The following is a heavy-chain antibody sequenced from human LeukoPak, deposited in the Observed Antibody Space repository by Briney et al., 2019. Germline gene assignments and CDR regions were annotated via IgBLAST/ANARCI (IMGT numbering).Heavy chain of an antibody. Sequence: SETLSLTCTVSGGSISSYYWSWIRQPPGKGLEWIGYIYYSGSTNYNPSLKTRVTISADTSKNQFSLKLSSVTAADTAVYYCARGPGATDIDYWGQGTLVTVSS. CDR3: ARGPGATDIDY. CDR1: GGSISSYY. V-gene: IGHV4-59*01. J-gene: IGHJ4*02. CDR2: IYYSGST. D-gene: IGHD1-26*01.